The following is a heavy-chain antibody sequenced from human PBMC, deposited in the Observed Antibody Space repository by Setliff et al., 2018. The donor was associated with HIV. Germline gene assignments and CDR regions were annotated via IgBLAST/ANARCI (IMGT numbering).Heavy chain of an antibody. CDR1: GFTVSNNY. Sequence: GGSLRLSCAASGFTVSNNYMSWVRQAPGKGLEWVSVIYDGGATYYGDSVKGRFTISRDKSKNTVYLQMISLRAEDTAEYYCAKELAASGLGYFDSWGRGILVTVSS. CDR2: IYDGGAT. D-gene: IGHD3-22*01. V-gene: IGHV3-53*01. J-gene: IGHJ4*02. CDR3: AKELAASGLGYFDS.